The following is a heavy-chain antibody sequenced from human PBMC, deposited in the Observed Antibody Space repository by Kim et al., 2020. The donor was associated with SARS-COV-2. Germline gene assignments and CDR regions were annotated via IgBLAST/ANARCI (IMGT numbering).Heavy chain of an antibody. CDR2: INSDGSST. V-gene: IGHV3-74*01. CDR1: GFTFSSYW. CDR3: ARDRVRYFDWFAYFDY. J-gene: IGHJ4*02. Sequence: GGSLRLSCAASGFTFSSYWMHWVRQAPGKGLVWVSRINSDGSSTSYADSVKGRFTISRDNAKNTLYLQMNSLRAEDTAVYYCARDRVRYFDWFAYFDYWGQGTLVTVSS. D-gene: IGHD3-9*01.